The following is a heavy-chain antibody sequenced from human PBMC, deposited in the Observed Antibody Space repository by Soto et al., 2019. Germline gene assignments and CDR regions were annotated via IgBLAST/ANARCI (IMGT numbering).Heavy chain of an antibody. CDR3: ARATGTLRSRNCDY. D-gene: IGHD1-1*01. J-gene: IGHJ4*02. CDR2: IYHTGST. CDR1: GGSISTVGHY. Sequence: SETLTLTCSVSGGSISTVGHYWTWIRQPPGKGLEWIGSIYHTGSTYYSKSLRSRLTMSVDTSKSQFSLRLSSVTAADTAVYYCARATGTLRSRNCDYWGQGSLVTVSS. V-gene: IGHV4-31*03.